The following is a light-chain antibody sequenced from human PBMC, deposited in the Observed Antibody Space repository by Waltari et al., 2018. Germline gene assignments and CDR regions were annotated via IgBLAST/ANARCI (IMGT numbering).Light chain of an antibody. CDR2: EDS. CDR3: CSYAAGGSSVL. CDR1: SSDVGSYNL. J-gene: IGLJ2*01. V-gene: IGLV2-23*01. Sequence: SALTQPASVSGSPGQSITISCTGTSSDVGSYNLFSWYQQHPGKVPKLMIYEDSKRPSGLSNRFSGSKSGNTASLTISGLQAEDEADYYCCSYAAGGSSVLFGGGTKLTVL.